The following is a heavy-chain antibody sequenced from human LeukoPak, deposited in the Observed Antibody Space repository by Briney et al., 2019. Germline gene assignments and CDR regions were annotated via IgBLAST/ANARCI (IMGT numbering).Heavy chain of an antibody. D-gene: IGHD3-10*02. V-gene: IGHV3-7*01. Sequence: GGSLRLSCVGSGFTFSDYWATWVRQAPGKGLEWVANIDPDGSHQYYVDSVKGRFTISRDNAKNSLYLQMNSLRAEDTAVYYCAGLGITMIGGVWGKGTTVTISS. CDR1: GFTFSDYW. CDR3: AGLGITMIGGV. J-gene: IGHJ6*04. CDR2: IDPDGSHQ.